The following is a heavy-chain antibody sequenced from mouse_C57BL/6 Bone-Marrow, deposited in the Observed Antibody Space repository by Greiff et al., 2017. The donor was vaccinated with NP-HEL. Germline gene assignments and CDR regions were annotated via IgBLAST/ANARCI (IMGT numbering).Heavy chain of an antibody. CDR3: VRDQGLGRGPYAMDY. CDR2: IRSKSSNYAT. CDR1: GFTFNTYA. V-gene: IGHV10-3*01. Sequence: DVKLVESGGGLVQPKGSLKLSCAASGFTFNTYAMHWVRQAPGKGLEWVARIRSKSSNYATYYADSVKDRFTISRDDSQSMLYLQMNNLKTEDTAMYYCVRDQGLGRGPYAMDYWGQGTSVTVSS. J-gene: IGHJ4*01. D-gene: IGHD4-1*01.